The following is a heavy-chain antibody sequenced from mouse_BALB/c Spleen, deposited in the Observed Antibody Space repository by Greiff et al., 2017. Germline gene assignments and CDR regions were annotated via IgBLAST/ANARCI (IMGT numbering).Heavy chain of an antibody. CDR1: GYTFTSYV. V-gene: IGHV1-14*01. CDR2: INPYNDGT. D-gene: IGHD2-1*01. CDR3: ARPYGNYLYYFDY. Sequence: VQLQQSGPELVKPGASVKMSCKASGYTFTSYVMHWVKQKPGQGLEWIGYINPYNDGTKYNEKFKGKATLTSDKSSSTAYMELSSLTSEDSAVYYCARPYGNYLYYFDYWGQGTTLTVSS. J-gene: IGHJ2*01.